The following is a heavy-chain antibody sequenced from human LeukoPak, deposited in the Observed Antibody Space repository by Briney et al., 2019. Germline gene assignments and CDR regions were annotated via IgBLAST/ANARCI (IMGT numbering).Heavy chain of an antibody. CDR2: ISWNSDNI. V-gene: IGHV3-9*01. Sequence: LRLSCAACGFTLDDYCMHWVRQATGKGLECVSGISWNSDNIGYADSVKGRFTISRDNAKNSLYLQMNSLRPEDTAFYYCAKDKGSSPSFGMDVWGQGTTFTVSS. J-gene: IGHJ6*02. CDR3: AKDKGSSPSFGMDV. D-gene: IGHD6-6*01. CDR1: GFTLDDYC.